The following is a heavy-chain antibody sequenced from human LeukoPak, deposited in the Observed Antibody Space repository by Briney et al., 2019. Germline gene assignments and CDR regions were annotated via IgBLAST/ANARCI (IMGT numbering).Heavy chain of an antibody. CDR1: GFTFSNYA. CDR2: ISGSGDSI. J-gene: IGHJ6*04. CDR3: AKDRGV. Sequence: GGSLRLSCAASGFTFSNYALSWVRQAPGEGLKCVSSISGSGDSIYYADSVKGLFTISRDNSKNTLYLQLDSLRADDTAVYHCAKDRGVWGKGTTVTVSS. V-gene: IGHV3-23*01. D-gene: IGHD5-24*01.